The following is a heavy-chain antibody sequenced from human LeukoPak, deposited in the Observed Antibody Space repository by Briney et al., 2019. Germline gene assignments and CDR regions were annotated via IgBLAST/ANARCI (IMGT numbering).Heavy chain of an antibody. J-gene: IGHJ4*02. V-gene: IGHV3-23*01. CDR2: IGNTET. Sequence: GGSLRLSCAASGFTFDTYAMSWVRQAPGKGLEWVSTIGNTETYYADSVKGRFTISRDNRQNTVYLQMNSLRAEDTAVYYCARTANFAAGYYIDYWGQGTLVTVSS. D-gene: IGHD6-13*01. CDR1: GFTFDTYA. CDR3: ARTANFAAGYYIDY.